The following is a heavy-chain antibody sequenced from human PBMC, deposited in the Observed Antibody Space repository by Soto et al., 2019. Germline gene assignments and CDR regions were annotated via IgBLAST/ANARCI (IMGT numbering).Heavy chain of an antibody. CDR2: IWFDGSNK. CDR1: GFTFSSYG. J-gene: IGHJ4*02. Sequence: QVQLVESGGGVVQPGRSLRLSCAASGFTFSSYGMHWVRQAPGKGLEWVALIWFDGSNKYYADSVKGRFTISRDNSRNTLYLQMNSLSAEDTAVYYCARLGITGPPFRCSDYWGQGTLVTVSS. CDR3: ARLGITGPPFRCSDY. V-gene: IGHV3-33*01. D-gene: IGHD1-20*01.